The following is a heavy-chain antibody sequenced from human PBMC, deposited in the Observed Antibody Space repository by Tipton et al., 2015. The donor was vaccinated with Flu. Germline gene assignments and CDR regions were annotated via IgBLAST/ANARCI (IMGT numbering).Heavy chain of an antibody. D-gene: IGHD7-27*01. V-gene: IGHV3-33*08. CDR2: IWFDGSNI. CDR1: GFTFGSYG. CDR3: ARETGEFYFDY. J-gene: IGHJ4*02. Sequence: SLRLSCTASGFTFGSYGMHWVRQAPGKGLEWVALIWFDGSNIYYVDSVKGRFTISRDNSKNTLYLQMNNLRAEDTAVYYCARETGEFYFDYWGQGTLVTVSS.